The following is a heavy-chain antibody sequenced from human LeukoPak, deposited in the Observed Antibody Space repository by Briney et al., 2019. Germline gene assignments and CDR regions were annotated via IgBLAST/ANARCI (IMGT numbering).Heavy chain of an antibody. Sequence: GGSLRLSCAASGFTFSNYWMHWVRQAPGKGLVWVSRISPDGTITNYADSVKGRFTFSRDNAKSTLFLQLNSLRAEDTAVYYCVRDVVGSSIWSCGQGTLVTVSS. CDR1: GFTFSNYW. CDR2: ISPDGTIT. J-gene: IGHJ5*02. CDR3: VRDVVGSSIWS. D-gene: IGHD6-13*01. V-gene: IGHV3-74*01.